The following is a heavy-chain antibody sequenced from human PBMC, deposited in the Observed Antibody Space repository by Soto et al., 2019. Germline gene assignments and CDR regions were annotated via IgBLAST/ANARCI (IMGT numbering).Heavy chain of an antibody. Sequence: QVQLVESGGGVVQPGRSLRLSCAASGFTFSSYGMHWVRQAPGKGLEWVAVIWYDGSNKYYADSVKGRFTISRDNSKNPLYLQMSSLRAEDTAVYYCARDLGVGATHFDFWGQGTLVTVSS. V-gene: IGHV3-33*01. CDR2: IWYDGSNK. J-gene: IGHJ4*02. CDR1: GFTFSSYG. D-gene: IGHD1-26*01. CDR3: ARDLGVGATHFDF.